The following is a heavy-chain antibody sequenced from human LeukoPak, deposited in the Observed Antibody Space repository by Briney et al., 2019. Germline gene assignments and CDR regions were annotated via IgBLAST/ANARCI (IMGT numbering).Heavy chain of an antibody. CDR1: GGSISSSSYY. CDR2: IYYSGST. CDR3: ARRTAAIVPAASTYYYYYYMDV. J-gene: IGHJ6*03. Sequence: SETLSLTCTVAGGSISSSSYYWGWIRQPPGKGLEWIGSIYYSGSTYYNPSLKSRVTISVDTSKNQFSLKLSSVTAADTAVYYCARRTAAIVPAASTYYYYYYMDVWGKGTTVTISS. V-gene: IGHV4-39*01. D-gene: IGHD2-2*01.